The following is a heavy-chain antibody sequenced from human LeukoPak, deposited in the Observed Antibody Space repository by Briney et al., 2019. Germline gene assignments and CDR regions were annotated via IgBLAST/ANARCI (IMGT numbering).Heavy chain of an antibody. Sequence: GGSLRLSCAASGFTFSSYWMHWVRQAPGKGLVWVSRINSDGSSTSYADSVKGRFTISRDNAKNTLYLQMNSLRAEDAAVYYCARVVTAFWWFDPWGQGTLVTVSS. CDR1: GFTFSSYW. V-gene: IGHV3-74*01. D-gene: IGHD2-21*02. CDR3: ARVVTAFWWFDP. CDR2: INSDGSST. J-gene: IGHJ5*02.